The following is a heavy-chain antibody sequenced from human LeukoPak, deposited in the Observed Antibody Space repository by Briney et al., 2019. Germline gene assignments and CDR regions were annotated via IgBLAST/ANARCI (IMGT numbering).Heavy chain of an antibody. CDR2: INIDGRDT. CDR1: GFTLSNHW. Sequence: GGSLRLSCAASGFTLSNHWMYWVRQAPGKGLVWVSRINIDGRDTKYADSVKGRFIISRDNAKNTLYLQMNSLRAEDTAVYYCAKDRKNTMIVVGFDYWGQGTLVTVSS. CDR3: AKDRKNTMIVVGFDY. D-gene: IGHD3-22*01. V-gene: IGHV3-74*01. J-gene: IGHJ4*02.